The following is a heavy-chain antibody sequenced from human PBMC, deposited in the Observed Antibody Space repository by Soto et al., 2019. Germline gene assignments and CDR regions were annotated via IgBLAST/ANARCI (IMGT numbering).Heavy chain of an antibody. CDR1: GGSINIYY. Sequence: SETLSLTCTVSGGSINIYYWSWIRQPPGKGLEWIGHIFYSGSTEYNPSLKSRVTISIDSSKTQFSLKLSSVTAADTAVYYCARDGKKVNWYYGMDLWGQGTTVTVSS. J-gene: IGHJ6*02. CDR3: ARDGKKVNWYYGMDL. CDR2: IFYSGST. V-gene: IGHV4-59*01.